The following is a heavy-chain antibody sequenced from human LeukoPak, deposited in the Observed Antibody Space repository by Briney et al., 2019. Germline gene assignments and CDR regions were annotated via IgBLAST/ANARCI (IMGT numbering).Heavy chain of an antibody. Sequence: SEKVSCKASGGTFTSYAISWVPQAPGQGREWMGRIIPFFSTAKYAQKFQGRVTITTDESTSTAYMELSSLRSEDTAVYYCASDHYDYVWGSYRLTYFDYWGQGTLVTVSS. V-gene: IGHV1-69*05. J-gene: IGHJ4*02. CDR2: IIPFFSTA. D-gene: IGHD3-16*02. CDR3: ASDHYDYVWGSYRLTYFDY. CDR1: GGTFTSYA.